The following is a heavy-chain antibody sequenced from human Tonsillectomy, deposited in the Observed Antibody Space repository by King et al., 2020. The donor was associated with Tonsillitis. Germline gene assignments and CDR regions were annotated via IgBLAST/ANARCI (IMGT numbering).Heavy chain of an antibody. CDR2: ISASGVTT. CDR3: AKDRGQWLGGGPFDI. D-gene: IGHD6-19*01. V-gene: IGHV3-23*04. J-gene: IGHJ3*02. Sequence: VQLVESGGGLVQPGGSVRLSCAASGFTFDTYAMTWVRQAPGKGLDWVSSISASGVTTYYAGSVKGRFTISRDNSKNTFFLQMNSLRADDTAVYYCAKDRGQWLGGGPFDIGGQGTLVTVPS. CDR1: GFTFDTYA.